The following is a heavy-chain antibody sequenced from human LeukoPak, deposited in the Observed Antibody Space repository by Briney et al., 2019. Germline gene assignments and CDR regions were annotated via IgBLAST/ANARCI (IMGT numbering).Heavy chain of an antibody. J-gene: IGHJ4*02. V-gene: IGHV1-2*02. D-gene: IGHD2-2*01. CDR2: INPNSGGT. CDR1: GGTFSSYA. CDR3: ARALFYQLLLGG. Sequence: ASVKVSCKASGGTFSSYAISWVRQAPGQGLEWMGWINPNSGGTNYAQKFQGRVTMTRDTSISTAYMELSRLRSDDTAVYYCARALFYQLLLGGWGQGTLVTVSS.